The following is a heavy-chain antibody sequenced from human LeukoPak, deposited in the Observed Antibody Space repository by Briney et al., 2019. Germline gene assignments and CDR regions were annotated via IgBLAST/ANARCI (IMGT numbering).Heavy chain of an antibody. CDR1: GFRFSDYY. J-gene: IGHJ4*02. CDR2: ISGSGSTI. CDR3: VRDDDRPDNGLDY. Sequence: GGSLRLSCAASGFRFSDYYMSWIRQAPGKGLEWVSYISGSGSTIYADSVKGRFTISRDNSKNTLYLQMNSLRAEDTAVYYCVRDDDRPDNGLDYWGQGTLVTVSS. D-gene: IGHD3-22*01. V-gene: IGHV3-11*04.